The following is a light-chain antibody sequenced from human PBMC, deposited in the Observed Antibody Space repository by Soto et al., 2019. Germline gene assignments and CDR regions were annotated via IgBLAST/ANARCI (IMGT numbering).Light chain of an antibody. J-gene: IGLJ3*02. CDR3: AAWDASLSGWV. CDR1: SSNIGARFD. Sequence: QSVLTQPPSVSGAPGQRVSISCTGSSSNIGARFDVHWYQQLPGTAPKLLISGNNNRPSGVPARFSGSKSGTSASLAISGLRSEDEADYYCAAWDASLSGWVFGGGTKLTVL. V-gene: IGLV1-40*01. CDR2: GNN.